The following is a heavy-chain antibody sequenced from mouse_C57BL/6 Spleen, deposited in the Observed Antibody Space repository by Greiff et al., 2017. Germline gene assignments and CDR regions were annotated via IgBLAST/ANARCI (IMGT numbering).Heavy chain of an antibody. CDR3: ARVDGYCGTWFAY. V-gene: IGHV6-6*01. CDR2: IKNKANNHAT. J-gene: IGHJ3*01. Sequence: EVKVEESGGGLVQPGGSMKLSCAASGFTFSDAWMDWVRQSPGKGLEWVAEIKNKANNHATYYAESVKGRFTISRDDSKSSVYLQMNSLRAEDTGIYYCARVDGYCGTWFAYWGQGTLVTVSA. CDR1: GFTFSDAW. D-gene: IGHD2-3*01.